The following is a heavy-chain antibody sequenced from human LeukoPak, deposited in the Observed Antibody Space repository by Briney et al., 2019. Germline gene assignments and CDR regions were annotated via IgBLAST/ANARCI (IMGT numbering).Heavy chain of an antibody. J-gene: IGHJ6*02. V-gene: IGHV4-34*01. CDR3: ALGPGAYYYYGMDV. CDR1: GGSLSGYY. Sequence: SETLSLTCAVYGGSLSGYYWSWIRQPPGKGLEWIGEINHSGSTNYNPSLKSRVTISVDTSKNQFSLKLSSVTAADTAVYYCALGPGAYYYYGMDVWGQGTTVTVSS. CDR2: INHSGST. D-gene: IGHD3-10*01.